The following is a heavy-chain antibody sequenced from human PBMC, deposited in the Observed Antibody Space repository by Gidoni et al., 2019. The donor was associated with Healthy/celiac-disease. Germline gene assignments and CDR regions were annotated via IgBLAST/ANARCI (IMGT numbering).Heavy chain of an antibody. CDR2: ISYDGSNK. J-gene: IGHJ3*02. V-gene: IGHV3-30-3*01. CDR1: GFTFSSYA. D-gene: IGHD3-3*01. Sequence: QVQLMESGGCVVQPGRCLRLSCAASGFTFSSYARHWVRQAPGKGLEWVAVISYDGSNKYYADSVKGRFTISRDNSKNTLYLQMNSLRAEDTAVYYCARADDFWSGRDDIWGQGTMVTVSS. CDR3: ARADDFWSGRDDI.